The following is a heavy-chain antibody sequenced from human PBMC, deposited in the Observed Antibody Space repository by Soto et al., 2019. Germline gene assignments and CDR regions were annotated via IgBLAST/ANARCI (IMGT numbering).Heavy chain of an antibody. V-gene: IGHV1-69*12. J-gene: IGHJ6*02. Sequence: QVQLVQSGAEVKKPGSSVKVSCKASGGTFSSYAISWVRQAPGQGLEWMGGIIPIFGTANYAQKFQGRVTITADESTSTAYMELSSLRSEDTAVYYCARTYYDILTGYYNGGMDVWGQGTTVTVSS. D-gene: IGHD3-9*01. CDR3: ARTYYDILTGYYNGGMDV. CDR1: GGTFSSYA. CDR2: IIPIFGTA.